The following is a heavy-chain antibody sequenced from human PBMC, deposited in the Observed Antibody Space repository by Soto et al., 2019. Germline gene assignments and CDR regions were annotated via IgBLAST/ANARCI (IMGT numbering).Heavy chain of an antibody. CDR1: GFTFSDFS. D-gene: IGHD7-27*01. J-gene: IGHJ4*02. Sequence: EVQLVESGGGLVQPGESLRLSCQASGFTFSDFSMNWFRQAPGKGLEWLSYISRDGGAIYYADAVMGRFTISRDNAKNSLYLQMNSLRGDDTAVYYCVRERSWAFDHWGQGTLVTVSS. V-gene: IGHV3-48*01. CDR2: ISRDGGAI. CDR3: VRERSWAFDH.